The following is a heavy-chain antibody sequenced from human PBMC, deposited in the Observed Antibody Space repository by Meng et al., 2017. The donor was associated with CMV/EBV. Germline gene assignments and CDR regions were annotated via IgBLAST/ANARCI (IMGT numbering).Heavy chain of an antibody. D-gene: IGHD3-10*01. Sequence: GGSLRLSCAASGFTFDDYTMHWVRQAPGKGLEWVSLISWDGGSTYYADSVKGRFTISRDNSKNSLYLQMNSLRPEDTALYYCAKELFGTEGATYFDYWGQGTLVTVSS. CDR2: ISWDGGST. CDR3: AKELFGTEGATYFDY. CDR1: GFTFDDYT. V-gene: IGHV3-43*01. J-gene: IGHJ4*02.